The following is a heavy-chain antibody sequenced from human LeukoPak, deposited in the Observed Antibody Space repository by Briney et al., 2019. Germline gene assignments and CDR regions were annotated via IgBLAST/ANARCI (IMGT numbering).Heavy chain of an antibody. D-gene: IGHD2-2*01. CDR3: ARGVVVVPAALPFYYYYGMDV. Sequence: ASVKVSCKASGYTFTSYDINWVRQATGQGLEWMGWMNPNSGNTGYAQKFQGRVTMTRNTSISTAYMELSSLRSEDTAVYYCARGVVVVPAALPFYYYYGMDVWGQGTTVTVSS. CDR2: MNPNSGNT. V-gene: IGHV1-8*01. J-gene: IGHJ6*02. CDR1: GYTFTSYD.